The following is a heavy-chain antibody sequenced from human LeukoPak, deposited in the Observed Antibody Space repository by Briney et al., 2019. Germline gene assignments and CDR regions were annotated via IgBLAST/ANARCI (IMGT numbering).Heavy chain of an antibody. V-gene: IGHV4-59*12. CDR3: ATLRARGSSGYRKPSFDH. CDR1: GGSISSYY. CDR2: IYYSGST. Sequence: SETLSLTCTVSGGSISSYYWSWIRQPPGKGLEWIGYIYYSGSTNYNPSLKSRVTISVDTSKNQFSLKLSSVTAADTAVYYCATLRARGSSGYRKPSFDHWGQGTLVTVSS. J-gene: IGHJ4*02. D-gene: IGHD3-22*01.